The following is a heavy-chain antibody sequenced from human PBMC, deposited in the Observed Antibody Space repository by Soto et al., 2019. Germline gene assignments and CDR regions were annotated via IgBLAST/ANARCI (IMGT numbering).Heavy chain of an antibody. J-gene: IGHJ4*02. V-gene: IGHV3-21*06. Sequence: PGGSLRVSCVPCALNFTRYSMNRVRQAPGKGLEWVSSISSTTNYIYYGDSMKGRFTIARDNAKNSLYLEMNSLRAEDTAVYYCARESEDLPSNFDYWGQGTLVTVSS. CDR2: ISSTTNYI. CDR1: ALNFTRYS. CDR3: ARESEDLPSNFDY.